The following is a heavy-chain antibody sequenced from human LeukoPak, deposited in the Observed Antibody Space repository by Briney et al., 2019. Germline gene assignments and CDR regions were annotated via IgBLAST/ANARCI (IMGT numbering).Heavy chain of an antibody. V-gene: IGHV4-39*07. J-gene: IGHJ5*02. CDR1: GGSITSTYY. D-gene: IGHD3-10*01. Sequence: SETLSLTCSVSGGSITSTYYWGWIRQPPGKGLEWIGSMYYSGSTYYNPSLKSRVTISVDTSKNQFSLKLSSVTAADTAVYYCARYRHIPTRMVRGVNWFDPWGQGTLVTVSS. CDR2: MYYSGST. CDR3: ARYRHIPTRMVRGVNWFDP.